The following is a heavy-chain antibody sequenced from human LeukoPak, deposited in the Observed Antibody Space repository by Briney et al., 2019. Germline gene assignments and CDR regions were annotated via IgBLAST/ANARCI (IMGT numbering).Heavy chain of an antibody. D-gene: IGHD3-10*01. CDR1: GGSISSSSYY. CDR3: ASAVSGADDY. J-gene: IGHJ4*02. CDR2: IYYSGST. Sequence: SETLSLTCTVSGGSISSSSYYWGWIRQPPGKGLEWIGSIYYSGSTYYNPSLKSRVTISVDTSKNQFSLKLSSVAAADTAVYYCASAVSGADDYWGQGTLVTVSS. V-gene: IGHV4-39*01.